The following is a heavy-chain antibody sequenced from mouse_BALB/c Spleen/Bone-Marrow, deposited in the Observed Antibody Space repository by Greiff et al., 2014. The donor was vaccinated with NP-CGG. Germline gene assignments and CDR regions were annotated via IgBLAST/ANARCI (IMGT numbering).Heavy chain of an antibody. J-gene: IGHJ4*01. CDR3: AREDGYYGMDY. CDR2: INPYNDGT. V-gene: IGHV1-14*01. D-gene: IGHD2-3*01. CDR1: GYTFTSYV. Sequence: EVQLQQSGPELVKPGASVKMSCKASGYTFTSYVLHWVKQKPGQGLEWIGYINPYNDGTKSNEKFKGKATLTSDKSSSTAYMELSSLTSVDSAVYYCAREDGYYGMDYWGQGTSVTVSS.